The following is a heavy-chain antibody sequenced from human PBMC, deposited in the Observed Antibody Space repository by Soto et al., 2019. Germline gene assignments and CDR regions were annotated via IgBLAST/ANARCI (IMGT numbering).Heavy chain of an antibody. J-gene: IGHJ3*02. D-gene: IGHD2-21*01. Sequence: SVKVCCKASGGTLSSHAISWLRQAPGKGLEWMGGIIPIFGTANYAQKFQGRVTITADESTSTAYMELSSLRSEDTAVYYCARLCISAPGALDIWGQGTMVT. CDR3: ARLCISAPGALDI. CDR1: GGTLSSHA. V-gene: IGHV1-69*13. CDR2: IIPIFGTA.